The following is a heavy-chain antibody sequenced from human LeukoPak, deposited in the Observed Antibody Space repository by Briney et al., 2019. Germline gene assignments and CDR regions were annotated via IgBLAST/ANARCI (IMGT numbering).Heavy chain of an antibody. CDR1: GGSISSYY. J-gene: IGHJ4*02. CDR2: IYYSGST. CDR3: ARGPAISLDTGYFDY. D-gene: IGHD5-18*01. Sequence: PSETLSLTCTVSGGSISSYYWSWIRQPPGKGLEWIGYIYYSGSTNYNPSLKSRVTISVETSKNEFSLKLSSVTAADTAVYYCARGPAISLDTGYFDYWGQGTLVTVSS. V-gene: IGHV4-59*01.